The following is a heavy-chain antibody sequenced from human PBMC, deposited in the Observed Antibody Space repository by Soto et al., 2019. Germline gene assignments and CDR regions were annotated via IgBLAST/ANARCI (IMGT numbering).Heavy chain of an antibody. CDR3: ARDGYSSKIDAFDI. Sequence: GGSLRLSCAASGFTFTNYWMTWVRQAPGKGLEWVSYISSSGSTIYYADSVKGRFTISRDNAKNSLYLQMNSLRAEDTAVYYCARDGYSSKIDAFDIWGQGTMVTVSS. D-gene: IGHD6-13*01. J-gene: IGHJ3*02. CDR1: GFTFTNYW. CDR2: ISSSGSTI. V-gene: IGHV3-11*01.